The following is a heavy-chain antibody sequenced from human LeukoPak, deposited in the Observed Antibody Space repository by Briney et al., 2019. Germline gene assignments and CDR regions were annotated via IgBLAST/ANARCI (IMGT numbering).Heavy chain of an antibody. Sequence: SETLSLTCTVSGGSISSYYWSWLRQSPGKGLEWIGYIYYSGSTNYNPSLKNRVTISIDTSKNQFSLKLSSVTAADTAVYYCASLGYCSSITCSDYWGQGTLVTVSS. J-gene: IGHJ4*02. CDR1: GGSISSYY. CDR2: IYYSGST. CDR3: ASLGYCSSITCSDY. V-gene: IGHV4-59*01. D-gene: IGHD2-2*01.